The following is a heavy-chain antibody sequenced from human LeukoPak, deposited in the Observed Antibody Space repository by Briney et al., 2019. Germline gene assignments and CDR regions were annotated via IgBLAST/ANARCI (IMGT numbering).Heavy chain of an antibody. J-gene: IGHJ3*02. CDR2: ISISSSYI. CDR3: ARGEQDYYDSSGYGTPGSFDI. Sequence: PGGSLRLSCAASGFTFSSYAMSWVRQAPGKGLEWVSSISISSSYIYYADSVKGRFTISRDNAKNSLYLQMNSLRAEDTAVYYCARGEQDYYDSSGYGTPGSFDIWGQGTMVTVSS. V-gene: IGHV3-21*01. D-gene: IGHD3-22*01. CDR1: GFTFSSYA.